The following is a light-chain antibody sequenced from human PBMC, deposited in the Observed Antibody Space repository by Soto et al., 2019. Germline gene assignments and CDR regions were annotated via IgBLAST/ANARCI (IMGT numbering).Light chain of an antibody. CDR1: SSDVGGYNY. V-gene: IGLV2-14*03. CDR2: DVS. J-gene: IGLJ2*01. CDR3: SSFTSSRTLV. Sequence: QSALTQPASVSGSPGQSITISCTGTSSDVGGYNYVSWYQQHPGEAPKLMIYDVSNRPSGVSNRFSGSKSGNTASLTISGRQAEDEADYYCSSFTSSRTLVFGAGTKLTVL.